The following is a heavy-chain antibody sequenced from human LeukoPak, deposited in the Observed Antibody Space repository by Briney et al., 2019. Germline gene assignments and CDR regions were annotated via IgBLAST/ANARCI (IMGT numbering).Heavy chain of an antibody. V-gene: IGHV4-39*01. J-gene: IGHJ4*02. CDR1: GGSISSGSYY. CDR3: ARHGTGDGYKPFFDY. Sequence: SETLSLTCTVSGGSISSGSYYWGWIRQPPGKGLEWIGSIYYSGSTYYNPSLKSRVTISVDTSKNQFSLKLSSVTAADTAVYYCARHGTGDGYKPFFDYWGQGTLVTVSS. D-gene: IGHD5-24*01. CDR2: IYYSGST.